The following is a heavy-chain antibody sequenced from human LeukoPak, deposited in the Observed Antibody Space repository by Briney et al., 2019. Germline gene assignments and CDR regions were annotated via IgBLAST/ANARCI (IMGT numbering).Heavy chain of an antibody. Sequence: SETLTLSCSVPINSITNCYWRWIRQPPGKGMEGYVFIYNSGNTNNDLSLTARGTMSVNNYKNQIPLRLSSVTAADTAVYYCAREEGIAAAGALEYWGQGILVTVSS. CDR1: INSITNCY. CDR2: IYNSGNT. V-gene: IGHV4-59*01. D-gene: IGHD6-13*01. J-gene: IGHJ4*02. CDR3: AREEGIAAAGALEY.